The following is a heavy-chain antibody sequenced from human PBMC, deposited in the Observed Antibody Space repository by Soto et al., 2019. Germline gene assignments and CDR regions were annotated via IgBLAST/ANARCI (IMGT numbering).Heavy chain of an antibody. CDR3: AGGGGLRFLEWLSQGAFDI. J-gene: IGHJ3*02. V-gene: IGHV3-74*01. CDR1: GFTFSSYW. CDR2: INSDGSST. Sequence: GSLRLSCAASGFTFSSYWMHWVRQAPGKGLVWVSRINSDGSSTSYADSVKGRFTISRDNAKNTLYLQMNSLRAEDTAVYYCAGGGGLRFLEWLSQGAFDIWGQGPMVTV. D-gene: IGHD3-3*01.